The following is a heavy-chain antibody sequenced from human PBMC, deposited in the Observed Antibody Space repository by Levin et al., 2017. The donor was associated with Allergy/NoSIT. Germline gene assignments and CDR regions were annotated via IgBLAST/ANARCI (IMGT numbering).Heavy chain of an antibody. V-gene: IGHV3-30*03. CDR2: ITSDGSHK. Sequence: GGSLRLSCTASGLTFTDYGVHWVRQAPDKGLEWVAIITSDGSHKYYADSVRGRFTISRDNSRNTLYLQMNSLRVEDTVVYFCAALGSFDYWGLGTLVTVSS. CDR1: GLTFTDYG. D-gene: IGHD3-16*01. CDR3: AALGSFDY. J-gene: IGHJ4*02.